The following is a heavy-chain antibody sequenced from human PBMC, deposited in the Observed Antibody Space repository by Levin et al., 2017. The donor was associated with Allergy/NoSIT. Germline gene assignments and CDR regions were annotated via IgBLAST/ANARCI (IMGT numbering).Heavy chain of an antibody. CDR1: GYSFTSYW. J-gene: IGHJ6*03. CDR3: ARHVGAVYGGHYYYYMDV. Sequence: KVSCKGSGYSFTSYWIGWVRQMPGKGLEWMGIIYPGDSDTRYSPSFQGQVTISADKSISTAYLQWSSLKASDTAMYYCARHVGAVYGGHYYYYMDVWGKGTTVTVSS. D-gene: IGHD2-15*01. V-gene: IGHV5-51*01. CDR2: IYPGDSDT.